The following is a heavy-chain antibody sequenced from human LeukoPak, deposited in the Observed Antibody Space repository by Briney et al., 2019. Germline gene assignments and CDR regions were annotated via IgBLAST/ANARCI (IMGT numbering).Heavy chain of an antibody. J-gene: IGHJ6*03. CDR1: GFTFSSYG. V-gene: IGHV3-30*02. Sequence: PGGSLRLSCAASGFTFSSYGMHWVRQAPGKGLEWVAFIRYDGSNKYYADSVKGRFTISRDNSKNTLYLQMNSLRAEDTAVYYCAKDTDYPDYYYTDVWGKGTTVTVSS. CDR3: AKDTDYPDYYYTDV. D-gene: IGHD4-11*01. CDR2: IRYDGSNK.